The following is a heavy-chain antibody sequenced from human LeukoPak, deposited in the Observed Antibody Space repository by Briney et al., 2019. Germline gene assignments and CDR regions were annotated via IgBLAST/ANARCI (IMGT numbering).Heavy chain of an antibody. J-gene: IGHJ4*02. Sequence: GGSLRLSCAASGFTFSSYAMSWVRQAPGKGLEWVSGISGTAGKTYYADSVKGRFTISRDNSKNTLYLQMTSLRVGDTAVYYCAKGSGIVILSNPLDYWGQGTLVTVSS. D-gene: IGHD1-26*01. V-gene: IGHV3-23*01. CDR3: AKGSGIVILSNPLDY. CDR2: ISGTAGKT. CDR1: GFTFSSYA.